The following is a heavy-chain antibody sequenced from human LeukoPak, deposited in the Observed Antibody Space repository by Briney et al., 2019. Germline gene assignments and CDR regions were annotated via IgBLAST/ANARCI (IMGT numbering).Heavy chain of an antibody. Sequence: ASVKVSCKASGYTFTDYPMNWVRQAPGQGVEWMGGINTDTGKTKYAQGFTGHEVFSLDTYVSTAYLQIISLKGEDTAGYYCARSGLTGSKVAFDVWGQGTMVTVSS. CDR3: ARSGLTGSKVAFDV. D-gene: IGHD3-9*01. CDR2: INTDTGKT. J-gene: IGHJ3*01. V-gene: IGHV7-4-1*02. CDR1: GYTFTDYP.